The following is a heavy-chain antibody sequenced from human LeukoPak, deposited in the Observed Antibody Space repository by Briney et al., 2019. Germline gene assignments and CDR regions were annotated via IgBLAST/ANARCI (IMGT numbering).Heavy chain of an antibody. Sequence: GGSLRLSCAASGFTFSSYSMNWVRQAPGKGLEWVSSLSGSSSYIYYADSLKGRFTISRDNAKNSLYPQMNSLRADDTAVYYCASRLSFTDDYWGQGTLVTVSS. J-gene: IGHJ4*02. CDR2: LSGSSSYI. V-gene: IGHV3-21*01. CDR3: ASRLSFTDDY. CDR1: GFTFSSYS. D-gene: IGHD2-8*01.